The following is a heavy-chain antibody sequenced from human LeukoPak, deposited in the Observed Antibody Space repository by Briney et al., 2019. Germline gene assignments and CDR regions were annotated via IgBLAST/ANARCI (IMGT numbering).Heavy chain of an antibody. J-gene: IGHJ4*02. Sequence: GGSLRLSCATSRFTLSIYGMHWVRQAPGKGLEWVAFIRYDGTSQYYTDSVKGRFTISRDHSMNTMYLQMNSLRVEDTAVYYCAKVGFGWYQIDYWGQGTLVTVSS. CDR1: RFTLSIYG. D-gene: IGHD6-19*01. CDR3: AKVGFGWYQIDY. V-gene: IGHV3-30*02. CDR2: IRYDGTSQ.